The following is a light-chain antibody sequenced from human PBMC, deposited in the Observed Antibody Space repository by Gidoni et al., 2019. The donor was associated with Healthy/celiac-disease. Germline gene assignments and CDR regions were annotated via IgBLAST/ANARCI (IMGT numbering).Light chain of an antibody. V-gene: IGKV3-15*01. Sequence: EIVMTQSPATLSVSPGERATLSCRASQSVSSNLSWYQQKPGQAHRRLIYGASTRATCIPARFSGSGSGTEFTLTISSLQSEDFSVYYFQQYNTWPPWTFGQGTKVEIK. J-gene: IGKJ1*01. CDR3: QQYNTWPPWT. CDR2: GAS. CDR1: QSVSSN.